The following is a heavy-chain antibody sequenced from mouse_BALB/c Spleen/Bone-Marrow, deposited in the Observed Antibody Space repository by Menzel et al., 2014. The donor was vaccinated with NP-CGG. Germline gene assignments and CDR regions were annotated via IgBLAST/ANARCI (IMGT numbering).Heavy chain of an antibody. Sequence: EVQLQQSGAELVKPGASVKLPCTASGFNIKDTYMHWVKQRPEQGLEWIGRIDPANGNTKYDPKFQGKATITADTSSNTAYLQLSSLTSEDTAVYYCASYYYGSSSFAYWGHGTMVTVSA. D-gene: IGHD1-1*01. J-gene: IGHJ3*01. CDR1: GFNIKDTY. CDR2: IDPANGNT. CDR3: ASYYYGSSSFAY. V-gene: IGHV14-3*02.